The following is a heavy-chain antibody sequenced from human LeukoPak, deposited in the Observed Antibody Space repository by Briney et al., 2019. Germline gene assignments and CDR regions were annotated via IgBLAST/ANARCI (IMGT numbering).Heavy chain of an antibody. CDR2: INPNSGDT. D-gene: IGHD2-21*02. V-gene: IGHV1-2*06. CDR1: GYTFTGHY. J-gene: IGHJ4*02. CDR3: ARDMWGLPSDYYYDY. Sequence: GASVKVSCKASGYTFTGHYLNWLRQAPGQGLEWMGRINPNSGDTKYADKFQGRVIMTRDTSTSTAYMELNGLTSDDTASYYCARDMWGLPSDYYYDYWGQGSLVTVSS.